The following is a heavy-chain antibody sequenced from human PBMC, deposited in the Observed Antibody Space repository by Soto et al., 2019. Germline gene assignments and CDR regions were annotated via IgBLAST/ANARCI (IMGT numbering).Heavy chain of an antibody. D-gene: IGHD2-2*01. Sequence: QVQLVQSGAEVKKPGSSVKVSCKASGGTFSSYAISWVRQAPGRGLEWMGGIIPISGTANYAQKFQGRVTXXXXXXXXXXXXXXXXXXXXXXAVYYCARSQGSSTSLEIYYYYYYGMDVWGQGTTVTVSS. J-gene: IGHJ6*02. CDR2: IIPISGTA. V-gene: IGHV1-69*01. CDR1: GGTFSSYA. CDR3: ARSQGSSTSLEIYYYYYYGMDV.